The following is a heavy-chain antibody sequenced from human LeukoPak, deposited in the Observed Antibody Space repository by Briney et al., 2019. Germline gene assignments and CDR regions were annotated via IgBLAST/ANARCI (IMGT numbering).Heavy chain of an antibody. V-gene: IGHV1-8*03. Sequence: ASVKVSCKASGYTFTSYDINWVRQATGQGLEWMGWMNPNSGNTGYAQKFQGRVTITRNTSISTAYMELSRLRSDDTAVYYCATHGQQLEDYYYMDVWGKGTTVTISS. CDR2: MNPNSGNT. D-gene: IGHD6-13*01. CDR3: ATHGQQLEDYYYMDV. J-gene: IGHJ6*03. CDR1: GYTFTSYD.